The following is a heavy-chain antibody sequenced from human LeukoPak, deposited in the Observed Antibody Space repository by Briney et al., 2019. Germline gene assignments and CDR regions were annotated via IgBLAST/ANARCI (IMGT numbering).Heavy chain of an antibody. CDR3: ARSSYCSGGGCYGRLSDY. CDR1: GYTFTGYY. Sequence: GASVKVSCKASGYTFTGYYMHWVRQAPGQGLEWMGWINPNSGGTNYAQKFQGRVTMTRDTSISTAYMELSRLRSDDTAVYYCARSSYCSGGGCYGRLSDYWGQGTLVTVSS. CDR2: INPNSGGT. J-gene: IGHJ4*02. D-gene: IGHD2-15*01. V-gene: IGHV1-2*02.